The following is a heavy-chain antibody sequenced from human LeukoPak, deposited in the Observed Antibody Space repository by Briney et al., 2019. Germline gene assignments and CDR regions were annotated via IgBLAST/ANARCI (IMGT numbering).Heavy chain of an antibody. CDR2: IYYSGST. CDR3: ARGTQNYDILTGYLKYYYGLDV. J-gene: IGHJ6*02. V-gene: IGHV4-30-4*01. CDR1: GGPFSGYY. D-gene: IGHD3-9*01. Sequence: SETLSLTCAVYGGPFSGYYWSWIRQPPGKGLEWIGYIYYSGSTYYNPSLKSRISISIDTSKNQFSLKLGSVTAADTAVYYCARGTQNYDILTGYLKYYYGLDVWGQGTTVTVSS.